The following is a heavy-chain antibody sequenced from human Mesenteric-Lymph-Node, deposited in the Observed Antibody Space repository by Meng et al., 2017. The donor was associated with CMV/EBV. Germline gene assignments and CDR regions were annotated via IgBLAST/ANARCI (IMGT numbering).Heavy chain of an antibody. D-gene: IGHD3-10*01. CDR2: IGSSGERI. V-gene: IGHV3-23*01. CDR1: GFTFSSSA. CDR3: AKGGEYDAFDI. Sequence: GGSLRLSCAASGFTFSSSAMSWVRQAPGKGLEWVSGIGSSGERIYYAGPVKGRFTISRDNSKNMLHLQMNSLRAEDTAIYYCAKGGEYDAFDIWGQGTTVTVSS. J-gene: IGHJ3*02.